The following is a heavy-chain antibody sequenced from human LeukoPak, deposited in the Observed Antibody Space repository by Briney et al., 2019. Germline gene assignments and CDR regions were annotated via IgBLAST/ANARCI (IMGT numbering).Heavy chain of an antibody. CDR2: IYTSGST. CDR1: GASVSSGRYF. CDR3: ARGSNPGWNDGADYYYYYMDV. J-gene: IGHJ6*03. D-gene: IGHD1-1*01. V-gene: IGHV4-61*02. Sequence: SETLSLTCTVSGASVSSGRYFWSWIRQPAGKGLEWIGRIYTSGSTNYNPSLKSRVTISVDTSKNQFSLKLSSVTAADTAVYYCARGSNPGWNDGADYYYYYMDVWAKGPRSPSP.